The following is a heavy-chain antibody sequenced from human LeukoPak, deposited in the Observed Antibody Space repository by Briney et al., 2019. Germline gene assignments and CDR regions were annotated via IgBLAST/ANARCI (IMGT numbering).Heavy chain of an antibody. CDR2: IYYSGTT. J-gene: IGHJ5*02. CDR3: ARSSYYGSGTTSFDP. Sequence: SETLSLTCTVSGGSITSGDYYWSWIRQHPGKGLGWIGYIYYSGTTYYNPSLKSRVTISVDTSKKQFSLKLSSVTAADTALYYCARSSYYGSGTTSFDPWGQGTLVTVSS. CDR1: GGSITSGDYY. D-gene: IGHD3-10*01. V-gene: IGHV4-31*03.